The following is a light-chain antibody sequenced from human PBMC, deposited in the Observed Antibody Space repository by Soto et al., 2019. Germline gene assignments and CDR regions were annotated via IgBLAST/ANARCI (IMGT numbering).Light chain of an antibody. Sequence: QPVLTQPPSVSRAPGQRVTISCTGSSSNIGAGYDVHWYQQPPGTAPKLLIYGNSNRPSGVPDRFSGSKSGTSASLAITGLQAEDEADYYCQSYDSSLSGYVFGTGTKVTVL. J-gene: IGLJ1*01. V-gene: IGLV1-40*01. CDR3: QSYDSSLSGYV. CDR2: GNS. CDR1: SSNIGAGYD.